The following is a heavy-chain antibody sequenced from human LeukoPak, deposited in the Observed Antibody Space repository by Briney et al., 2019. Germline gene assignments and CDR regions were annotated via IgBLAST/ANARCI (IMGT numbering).Heavy chain of an antibody. CDR1: GDSISPYY. D-gene: IGHD5-18*01. CDR2: IYYSGNN. Sequence: SETLSLTCTVSGDSISPYYWGWIRQPPGKGLEWIGYIYYSGNNLYYPSLKSRVTISVDTSQNQFSLKLSSVTAADTAVYYCARDKQPGDYWGQGALVTVSS. J-gene: IGHJ4*02. V-gene: IGHV4-59*01. CDR3: ARDKQPGDY.